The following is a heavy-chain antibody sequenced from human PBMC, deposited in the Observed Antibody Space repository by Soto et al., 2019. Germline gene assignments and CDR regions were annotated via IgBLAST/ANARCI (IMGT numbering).Heavy chain of an antibody. CDR1: GYTFTSYD. Sequence: QVQLVQSGAEVKKPGASVKVSCKASGYTFTSYDINWVRQATGQGLEWMGWMNPNSGNTGYAQKFQGRVTMTRNTSRSTASMELSSLRSKDAAVYYCTSERAVAGFAYWGQGTLVTVSS. J-gene: IGHJ4*02. CDR3: TSERAVAGFAY. CDR2: MNPNSGNT. D-gene: IGHD6-19*01. V-gene: IGHV1-8*01.